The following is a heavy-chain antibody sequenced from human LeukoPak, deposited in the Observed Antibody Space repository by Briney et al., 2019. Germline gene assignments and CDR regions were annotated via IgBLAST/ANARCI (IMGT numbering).Heavy chain of an antibody. CDR2: ISAYSGNT. CDR1: GYTFTSYG. Sequence: GASVKVSCKASGYTFTSYGISWVRQAPGQGLEWMGWISAYSGNTHYSHKLQGRVTMTTDTSTSTGYMELRSLRSDDAAVYYCASGRYSSSSPHYYYYYMDVWGKGTTVTVSS. J-gene: IGHJ6*03. V-gene: IGHV1-18*01. CDR3: ASGRYSSSSPHYYYYYMDV. D-gene: IGHD6-6*01.